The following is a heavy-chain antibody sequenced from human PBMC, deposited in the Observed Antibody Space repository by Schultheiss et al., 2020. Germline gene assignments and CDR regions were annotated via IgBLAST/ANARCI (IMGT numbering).Heavy chain of an antibody. Sequence: GGSLRLSCAASGFTFDDYAMHWVRQAPGKGLEWVSGISWNSGSIGYADSVKGRFTISRDNAKNSLYLQMNSLRAEDTAVYYCARGAGPWGWGVIIPTYFDYWGQGTLVTVSS. D-gene: IGHD3-10*01. CDR2: ISWNSGSI. J-gene: IGHJ4*02. CDR3: ARGAGPWGWGVIIPTYFDY. CDR1: GFTFDDYA. V-gene: IGHV3-9*01.